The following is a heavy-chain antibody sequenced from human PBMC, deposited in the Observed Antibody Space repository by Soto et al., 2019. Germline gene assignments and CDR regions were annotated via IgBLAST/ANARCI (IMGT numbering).Heavy chain of an antibody. V-gene: IGHV4-30-2*01. CDR3: ARAHIYVSGLNAYWFDP. J-gene: IGHJ5*02. D-gene: IGHD3-16*01. CDR1: GGSISSGGYS. CDR2: IYHSGST. Sequence: SETLSLTCAVSGGSISSGGYSWSWILQPPGKGLEWIGYIYHSGSTYYNPSLKSRVTISVERSKNQFSLKLSSVTAADTAVYCCARAHIYVSGLNAYWFDPWGQGTLVTVSS.